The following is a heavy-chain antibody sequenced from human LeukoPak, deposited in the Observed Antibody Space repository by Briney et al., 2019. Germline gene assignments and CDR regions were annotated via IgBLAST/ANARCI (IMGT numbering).Heavy chain of an antibody. CDR3: ASVLRWPYYFDY. V-gene: IGHV4-31*03. D-gene: IGHD4-23*01. CDR1: GGSISSGGYY. J-gene: IGHJ4*02. CDR2: IYYSGST. Sequence: SETLSLTCTVSGGSISSGGYYWSWIRQHPGKGLEWIGYIYYSGSTYYNPSLKSRVTISVDTSKNRFSLKLSSVTAADTAVYCCASVLRWPYYFDYWGQGTLVTVSS.